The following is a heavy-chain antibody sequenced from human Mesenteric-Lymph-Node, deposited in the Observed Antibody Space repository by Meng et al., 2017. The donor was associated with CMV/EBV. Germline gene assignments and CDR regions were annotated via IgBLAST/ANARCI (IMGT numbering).Heavy chain of an antibody. J-gene: IGHJ4*02. Sequence: GESLKISCAASGFTFSSYEMNWVRQAPGKGLEWVSVIYSGGSTYNADSVKGRFTISRDNSKNTLYLQMNSLRAEDTAVYYCARAYNWNAAFYDYWGQGTLVTVSS. V-gene: IGHV3-53*01. CDR2: IYSGGST. D-gene: IGHD1-20*01. CDR3: ARAYNWNAAFYDY. CDR1: GFTFSSYE.